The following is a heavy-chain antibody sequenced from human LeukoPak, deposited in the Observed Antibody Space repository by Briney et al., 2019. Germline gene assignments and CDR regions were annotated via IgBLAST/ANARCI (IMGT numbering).Heavy chain of an antibody. CDR2: IYYSGST. V-gene: IGHV4-59*08. J-gene: IGHJ3*02. Sequence: PSETLSLTCTVSGGSISSYSWSWIRQPPGKGLEWIGSIYYSGSTSDNPSLRGRVSVSLQTSKNQFSLELSSVTAADTAVYYCARHGGESIVAMILHAFDIWGQGSMVTVSS. D-gene: IGHD5-12*01. CDR3: ARHGGESIVAMILHAFDI. CDR1: GGSISSYS.